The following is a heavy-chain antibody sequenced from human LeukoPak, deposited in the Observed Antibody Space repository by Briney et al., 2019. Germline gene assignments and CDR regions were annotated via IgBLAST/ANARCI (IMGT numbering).Heavy chain of an antibody. CDR1: RFIFSGYG. CDR3: ARVDLGFDS. J-gene: IGHJ5*01. Sequence: GGSLRLSCAAPRFIFSGYGMHWVRQAPGKGLEWVAVIWYDGTEKYYGESVKGRFSISRDNSKNTLYLQMNSLRVEDTAIYFCARVDLGFDSWGQGTLVIVSS. V-gene: IGHV3-33*01. CDR2: IWYDGTEK. D-gene: IGHD3/OR15-3a*01.